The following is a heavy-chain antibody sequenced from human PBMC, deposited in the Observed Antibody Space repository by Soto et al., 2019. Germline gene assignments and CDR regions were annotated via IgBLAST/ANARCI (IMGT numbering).Heavy chain of an antibody. V-gene: IGHV4-30-4*01. D-gene: IGHD4-4*01. Sequence: QVQLQESGPGLVKPSQTLSLTCTVSGGSISSGDYYWSWLRQPPGKGLEWIGYIYHSGPTHYNSYLNNRLSLSIDTSKNHFYLKLTSVTAADTAVYYCAREDYSGNSRGFDYLGQGTLVTVSS. CDR3: AREDYSGNSRGFDY. CDR1: GGSISSGDYY. J-gene: IGHJ4*02. CDR2: IYHSGPT.